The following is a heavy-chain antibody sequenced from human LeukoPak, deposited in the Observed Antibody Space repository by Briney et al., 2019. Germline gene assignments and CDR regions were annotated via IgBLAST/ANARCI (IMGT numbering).Heavy chain of an antibody. J-gene: IGHJ3*02. CDR3: ARDDPFIAAAAGVNAFDI. Sequence: GGSLRLSCAASGFTFSSYWMSWVRQAPGKGLEWVANIKQDGSEKYYVDSVKGRFTISRDNAKNSLYLQMNSLRAEDTAVYYCARDDPFIAAAAGVNAFDIWGQGTMVTVSS. V-gene: IGHV3-7*01. CDR1: GFTFSSYW. D-gene: IGHD6-13*01. CDR2: IKQDGSEK.